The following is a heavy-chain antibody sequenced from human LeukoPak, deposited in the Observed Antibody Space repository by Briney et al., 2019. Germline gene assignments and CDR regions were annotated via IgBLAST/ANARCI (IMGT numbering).Heavy chain of an antibody. Sequence: SVKVSCKASGGTFSSYAIRWVRQAPGQGLEWMGGSIPIFGTANYAQKFQGRDTITTDESTSTAYMELSSLRSEDTAVYYCARATQLWGHYYYMDVWGKGTTVTVSS. V-gene: IGHV1-69*05. D-gene: IGHD5-18*01. CDR2: SIPIFGTA. CDR3: ARATQLWGHYYYMDV. J-gene: IGHJ6*03. CDR1: GGTFSSYA.